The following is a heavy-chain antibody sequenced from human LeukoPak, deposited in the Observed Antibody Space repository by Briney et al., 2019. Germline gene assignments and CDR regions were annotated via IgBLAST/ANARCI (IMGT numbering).Heavy chain of an antibody. Sequence: SETLSLTCTVSGGSISGNYWSWIRQPAGKGQEWIGRIYNSGNINYNPSLKSRVTTSVDTSKNQFSLSLSSVTAADTAVYYCARWEVRLNAFEMWGQGTMVTVSS. CDR1: GGSISGNY. J-gene: IGHJ3*02. CDR3: ARWEVRLNAFEM. V-gene: IGHV4-4*07. D-gene: IGHD3-10*01. CDR2: IYNSGNI.